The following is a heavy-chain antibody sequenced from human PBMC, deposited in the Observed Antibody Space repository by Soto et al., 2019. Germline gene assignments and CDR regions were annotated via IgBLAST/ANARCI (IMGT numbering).Heavy chain of an antibody. V-gene: IGHV2-5*02. Sequence: SGPTLVKPTQTLTLTCTFSGFSLSTSGVGVGWIRQPPGKALEWLALIYWDDDKRYSPSLKSRLTITKDTSKNQVVLTMTNMDPVDTATYYCAHGRIAARPVQVGFDYWGQGTLVTVSS. D-gene: IGHD6-6*01. CDR3: AHGRIAARPVQVGFDY. CDR1: GFSLSTSGVG. CDR2: IYWDDDK. J-gene: IGHJ4*02.